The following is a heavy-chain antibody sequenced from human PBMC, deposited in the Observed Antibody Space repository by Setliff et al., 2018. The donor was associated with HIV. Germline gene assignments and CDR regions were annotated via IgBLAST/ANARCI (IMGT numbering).Heavy chain of an antibody. Sequence: PSETLSLTCAVYGGYFSGYYWSWIRQPPGKGLEWIGEINHSGSTNYNPSLKSRVTISVDTSKEQVSMKLRSVTAAYTAVYYCSSTTALVFGDYYYYYYMDVWGEGTTVTVSS. CDR2: INHSGST. D-gene: IGHD2-21*01. J-gene: IGHJ6*03. CDR3: SSTTALVFGDYYYYYYMDV. CDR1: GGYFSGYY. V-gene: IGHV4-34*01.